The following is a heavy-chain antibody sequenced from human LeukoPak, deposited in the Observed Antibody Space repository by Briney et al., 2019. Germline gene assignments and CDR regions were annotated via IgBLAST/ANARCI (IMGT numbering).Heavy chain of an antibody. CDR1: GFTFSNYA. V-gene: IGHV3-23*01. Sequence: GGSLRLSCAASGFTFSNYAMSWVRQAPGKGLEWVSSITDSGSGTYYADSVKGRFTISRDSSRNTLSLQMSSLRVEDTGVYFCAKSSTSQRGYYGMDVWGQGTTVTVSS. CDR3: AKSSTSQRGYYGMDV. D-gene: IGHD6-25*01. CDR2: ITDSGSGT. J-gene: IGHJ6*02.